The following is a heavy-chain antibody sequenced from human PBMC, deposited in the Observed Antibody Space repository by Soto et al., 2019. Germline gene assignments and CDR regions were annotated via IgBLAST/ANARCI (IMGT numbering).Heavy chain of an antibody. D-gene: IGHD2-15*01. V-gene: IGHV3-48*01. CDR1: GFTFSSYS. J-gene: IGHJ6*03. CDR2: ISSSSSTI. CDR3: ARTEADCSGGSCYPSYYMDV. Sequence: GGSLRLSCAASGFTFSSYSMNWVRQAPGKGLEWVSYISSSSSTIYYADSVKGRFTISRDNAKNSLYLQMNSLRAEDTAVYYCARTEADCSGGSCYPSYYMDVWGKGTTVTVSS.